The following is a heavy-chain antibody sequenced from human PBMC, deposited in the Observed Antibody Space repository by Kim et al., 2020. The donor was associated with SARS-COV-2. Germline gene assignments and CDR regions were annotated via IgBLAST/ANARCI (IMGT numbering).Heavy chain of an antibody. D-gene: IGHD6-13*01. Sequence: YADSVKGRFTISRDNSKNSLYLQMNSLRTEDTALYYCAKDISTNGEAFDIWGQGTMVTVSS. CDR3: AKDISTNGEAFDI. V-gene: IGHV3-43*01. J-gene: IGHJ3*02.